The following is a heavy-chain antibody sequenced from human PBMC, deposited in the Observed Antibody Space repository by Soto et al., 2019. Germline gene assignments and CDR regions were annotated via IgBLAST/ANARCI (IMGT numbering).Heavy chain of an antibody. J-gene: IGHJ3*01. V-gene: IGHV3-23*01. Sequence: DVQLLESGGGLVQPGGSLRLACAASGFTFGNYAINWVRLAPGKGLEWVSGISGGGGSTYYADSVKGRFTIFRDTSKNTVFLQMNSLRADDTAVYYCAKGFIVVVTVLRPDDAFDLWGQGKMVTVSS. D-gene: IGHD2-21*02. CDR1: GFTFGNYA. CDR2: ISGGGGST. CDR3: AKGFIVVVTVLRPDDAFDL.